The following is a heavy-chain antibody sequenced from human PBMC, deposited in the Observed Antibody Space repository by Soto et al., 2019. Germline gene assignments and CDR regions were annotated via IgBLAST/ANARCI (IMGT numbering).Heavy chain of an antibody. V-gene: IGHV3-11*01. CDR2: MSSGRITI. Sequence: PGWSLRLACASSVFTFIDHYMRWIRQAPGKGLEWVSYMSSGRITIYYADSVKGRFTISRDNAKNSLYLQMNSLRAEDTAVYYCARFTAVRRGTAIWGSVWGGGDKYYYYGMDVWGQGTTVTVSS. CDR1: VFTFIDHY. D-gene: IGHD3-16*01. CDR3: ARFTAVRRGTAIWGSVWGGGDKYYYYGMDV. J-gene: IGHJ6*02.